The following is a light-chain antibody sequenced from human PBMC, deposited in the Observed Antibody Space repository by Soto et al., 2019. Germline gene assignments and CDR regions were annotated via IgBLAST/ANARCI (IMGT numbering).Light chain of an antibody. CDR3: QHYSGSFT. Sequence: EIVLTQSPGTLSLSPGERATLSCRASQSVSSSYLAWYQQKPGQAPRLLIYGASSRATGIPDRFSGSGSGTDFPLTISRLEPEDFAVYYCQHYSGSFTFGPGTKVDIK. V-gene: IGKV3-20*01. CDR2: GAS. CDR1: QSVSSSY. J-gene: IGKJ3*01.